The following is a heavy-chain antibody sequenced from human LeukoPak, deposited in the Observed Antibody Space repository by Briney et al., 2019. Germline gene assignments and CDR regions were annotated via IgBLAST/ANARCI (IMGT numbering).Heavy chain of an antibody. Sequence: SQTLSLTCAISGDSVSSNSAVWNWIRQSPSRGLEWLGRTYYRSKWNSHYADSVKSRLTTNPDTSRNQFSLQLYFVTPEDTAVYYCARDGSASYFSLWGQGTLVTVSS. J-gene: IGHJ4*02. D-gene: IGHD3-10*01. CDR2: TYYRSKWNS. CDR3: ARDGSASYFSL. V-gene: IGHV6-1*01. CDR1: GDSVSSNSAV.